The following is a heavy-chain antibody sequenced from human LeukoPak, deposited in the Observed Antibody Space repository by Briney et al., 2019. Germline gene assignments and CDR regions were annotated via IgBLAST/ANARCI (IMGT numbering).Heavy chain of an antibody. CDR2: IYYSGST. Sequence: SETLSLTCAVYGGSFSGYYWSWIRQPPGKGLEWIGYIYYSGSTYYNPSLKSRVTISVDTSKNQFSLKLSSVTAADTAVYYCARARYYYGSGSYADYWGQGTLVTVSS. CDR3: ARARYYYGSGSYADY. CDR1: GGSFSGYY. J-gene: IGHJ4*02. V-gene: IGHV4-30-4*08. D-gene: IGHD3-10*01.